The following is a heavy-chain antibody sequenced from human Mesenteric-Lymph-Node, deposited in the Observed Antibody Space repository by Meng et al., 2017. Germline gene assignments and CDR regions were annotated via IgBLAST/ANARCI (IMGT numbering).Heavy chain of an antibody. J-gene: IGHJ4*02. D-gene: IGHD4-23*01. CDR2: INAGNGNT. V-gene: IGHV1-3*01. CDR3: ARDKTNRRWGAPHDY. Sequence: ASVKVSCKASGYTFTSYAMHWVRQAPGQRLEWMGWINAGNGNTKYSQKFQGRVTITRDTSASTAYMELRSLRSDDTAVYYCARDKTNRRWGAPHDYWGQGTLVTVSS. CDR1: GYTFTSYA.